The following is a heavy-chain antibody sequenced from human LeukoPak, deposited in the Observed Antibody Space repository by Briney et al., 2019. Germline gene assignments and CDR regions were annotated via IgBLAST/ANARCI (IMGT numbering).Heavy chain of an antibody. V-gene: IGHV4-30-4*08. J-gene: IGHJ5*02. D-gene: IGHD3-3*01. CDR1: GGSISSGDYY. CDR2: IYYSGST. Sequence: SETLSLTCTVSGGSISSGDYYWSWIRQPPGKGLEWIGYIYYSGSTYYNPSLKSRVTISVDTSKNQFSLKLSSVTAADTAVYYCARGTRTIFGVARNWFDPWGQGTLVTVSS. CDR3: ARGTRTIFGVARNWFDP.